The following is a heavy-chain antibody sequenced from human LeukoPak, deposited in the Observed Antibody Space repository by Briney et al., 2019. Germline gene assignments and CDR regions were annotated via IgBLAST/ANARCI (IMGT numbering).Heavy chain of an antibody. Sequence: GGSLRLSCAASGFTFSTYGMHWVRQAPGKGLDWVAVIWYDGSNIYHGDSVKGRYTVSRDNSKNTLYLQMNSLRAEDTAVYYCARARNDYDSSGFSALDYWGQGTLVTVSS. CDR1: GFTFSTYG. D-gene: IGHD3-22*01. J-gene: IGHJ4*02. CDR2: IWYDGSNI. CDR3: ARARNDYDSSGFSALDY. V-gene: IGHV3-33*01.